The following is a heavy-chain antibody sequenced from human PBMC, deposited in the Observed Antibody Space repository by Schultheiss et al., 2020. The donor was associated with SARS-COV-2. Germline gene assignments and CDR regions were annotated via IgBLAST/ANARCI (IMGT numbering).Heavy chain of an antibody. CDR2: IYGSGGRT. CDR3: LTDRLGGSGWFGDY. Sequence: GESLKISCGVSGFTCSDYAMSWVRQAPGKGLEWVSAIYGSGGRTFYADSVEGRFTISRDNSKNTLYLQMNSLKTEDTAVYYCLTDRLGGSGWFGDYWGQGTLVTVSS. J-gene: IGHJ4*02. D-gene: IGHD6-19*01. CDR1: GFTCSDYA. V-gene: IGHV3-23*01.